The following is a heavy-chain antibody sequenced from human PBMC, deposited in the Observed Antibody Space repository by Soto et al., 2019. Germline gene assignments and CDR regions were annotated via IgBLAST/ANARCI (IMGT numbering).Heavy chain of an antibody. CDR3: ARGHAFDFDY. J-gene: IGHJ4*02. V-gene: IGHV4-59*01. CDR1: GGSIRNYY. CDR2: IYYSGST. Sequence: QVQLQESGPGLVKPSETLSLTCTVSGGSIRNYYWSWIRQPPGKGLEWIGHIYYSGSTNYNPSLKSRVTIPEDTSKNQFSLKLSSVTAADTAVYYCARGHAFDFDYWGQGTLVTVSS.